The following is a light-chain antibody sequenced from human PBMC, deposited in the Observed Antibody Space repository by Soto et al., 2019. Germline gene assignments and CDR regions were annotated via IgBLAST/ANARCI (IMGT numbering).Light chain of an antibody. Sequence: QSVLTQPPSVSGAPGQRVTISCTGSSSNIGAGYDVHWYQQLPGTAPKLLIYGNSNRPSGVPDRFSGSKSGTSASPAITGLQAEDEADYYCQSYDSSLSAEVFGTATKVTVL. J-gene: IGLJ1*01. V-gene: IGLV1-40*01. CDR3: QSYDSSLSAEV. CDR1: SSNIGAGYD. CDR2: GNS.